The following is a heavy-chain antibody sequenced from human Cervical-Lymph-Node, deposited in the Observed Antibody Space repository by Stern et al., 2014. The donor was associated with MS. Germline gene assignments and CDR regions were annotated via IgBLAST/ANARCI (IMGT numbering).Heavy chain of an antibody. D-gene: IGHD6-25*01. J-gene: IGHJ4*02. CDR2: IHPGDSET. V-gene: IGHV5-51*01. Sequence: EVQLVESGAEVKKPGESLRISCNSSGYTFNNYWIPWVRQTPGKGLEWMGIIHPGDSETRYSPSFQGQVTISVDKSIRAAYLQWSTLKASDTAMYYCARSATITHFDYWGQGTLVTVSS. CDR1: GYTFNNYW. CDR3: ARSATITHFDY.